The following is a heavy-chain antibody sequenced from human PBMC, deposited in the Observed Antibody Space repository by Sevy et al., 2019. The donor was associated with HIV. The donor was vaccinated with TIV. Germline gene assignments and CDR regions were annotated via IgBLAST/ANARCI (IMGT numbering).Heavy chain of an antibody. D-gene: IGHD2-15*01. J-gene: IGHJ4*02. Sequence: GGSLRLSCEASAINIRDYWMNWVRQAPGKGLEWVANINPDGSKIYYADSVKGRFTISIDSAKNSVFLQMTSLTAEDTAVYYCVRAIQLAASYWGQGMLVTVSS. CDR1: AINIRDYW. V-gene: IGHV3-7*02. CDR3: VRAIQLAASY. CDR2: INPDGSKI.